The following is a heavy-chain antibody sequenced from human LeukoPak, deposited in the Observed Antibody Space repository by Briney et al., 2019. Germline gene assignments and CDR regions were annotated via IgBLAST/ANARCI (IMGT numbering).Heavy chain of an antibody. J-gene: IGHJ4*02. CDR1: GYSFTSYW. D-gene: IGHD3-10*01. CDR3: ASHPTNYYGSGSYLV. Sequence: GESLKISCKGSGYSFTSYWIGWVRQMPGKGLEWMGLIYPGDSDTRYSPSFQGQVTISADKSISTAYLQWSSLKASDTAMYYCASHPTNYYGSGSYLVWGQGTLVTVSS. CDR2: IYPGDSDT. V-gene: IGHV5-51*01.